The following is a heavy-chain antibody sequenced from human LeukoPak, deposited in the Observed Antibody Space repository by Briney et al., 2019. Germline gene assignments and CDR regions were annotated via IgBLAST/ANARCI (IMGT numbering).Heavy chain of an antibody. J-gene: IGHJ4*02. CDR1: GFTLSNSG. CDR2: IGSDGFTI. V-gene: IGHV3-48*03. D-gene: IGHD6-13*01. Sequence: GGSLRLSCAASGFTLSNSGMHWVRQAPGKGLEWVSYIGSDGFTIYYAESVRGRFTISRDNAKNSLYLQMNSLRAEDTAVYYCAHYERKVAAGKSFDYWGQGTLVTVSS. CDR3: AHYERKVAAGKSFDY.